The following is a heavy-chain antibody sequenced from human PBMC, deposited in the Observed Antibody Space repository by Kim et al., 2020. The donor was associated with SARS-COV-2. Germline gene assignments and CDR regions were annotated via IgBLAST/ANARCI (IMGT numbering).Heavy chain of an antibody. D-gene: IGHD3-10*01. CDR3: TRGGNHYYWAGYIDY. CDR2: IYDNANT. V-gene: IGHV4-59*02. Sequence: SETLSLTCTFSGGPVTNHYWNWIRQPPGQGLEWIGYIYDNANTNYNPSLKSRVTMSIDTSKNQLSLKLSSVTAADTAVYYCTRGGNHYYWAGYIDYWSQGILVNVHS. CDR1: GGPVTNHY. J-gene: IGHJ4*03.